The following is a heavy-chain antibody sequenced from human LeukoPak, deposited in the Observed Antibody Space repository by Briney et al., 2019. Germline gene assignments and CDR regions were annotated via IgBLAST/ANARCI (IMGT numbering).Heavy chain of an antibody. CDR1: GGSFSGYY. CDR3: ARSRGSYDSRGFDY. D-gene: IGHD1-26*01. Sequence: PSETLSLTCAVYGGSFSGYYWSWIRQPPGKGLEWIGYIYYSGSTNYNPSLKSRVTISVDTSKNQFSLKLSSVTAADTAVYYCARSRGSYDSRGFDYWGQGTLVTVSS. CDR2: IYYSGST. V-gene: IGHV4-59*08. J-gene: IGHJ4*02.